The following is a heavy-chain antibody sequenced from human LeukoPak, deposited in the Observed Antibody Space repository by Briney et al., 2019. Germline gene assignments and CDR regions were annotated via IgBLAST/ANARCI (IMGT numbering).Heavy chain of an antibody. D-gene: IGHD5-24*01. Sequence: GGSLRLSCIPSGFTFGDHAMRWVRQAPGKGRDWGGFIRSKGYGGTTEYAASVKGRLTISRDDSKSIAYLQMNSLKSEDTAVYYCTRGPTGRWLYYGMDVWGQGTTVIVSS. CDR1: GFTFGDHA. CDR2: IRSKGYGGTT. V-gene: IGHV3-49*04. J-gene: IGHJ6*02. CDR3: TRGPTGRWLYYGMDV.